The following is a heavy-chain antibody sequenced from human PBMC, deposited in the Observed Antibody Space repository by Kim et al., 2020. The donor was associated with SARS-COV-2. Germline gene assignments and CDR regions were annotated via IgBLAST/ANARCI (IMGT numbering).Heavy chain of an antibody. CDR3: AREGHEGGYLT. Sequence: NTRYSQNFQGRLHITRDTAASTDYMELNSLRSEDTAVYYCAREGHEGGYLTWGQGTMVTVSS. CDR2: NT. J-gene: IGHJ3*01. V-gene: IGHV1-3*01. D-gene: IGHD3-22*01.